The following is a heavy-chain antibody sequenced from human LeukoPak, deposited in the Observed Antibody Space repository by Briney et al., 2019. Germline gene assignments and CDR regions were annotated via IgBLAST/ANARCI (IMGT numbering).Heavy chain of an antibody. CDR3: ARAGGITMVRGVPYYYYYYGMDV. D-gene: IGHD3-10*01. CDR1: GGTFSSYA. J-gene: IGHJ6*04. CDR2: IIPIFGTA. V-gene: IGHV1-69*01. Sequence: SVKVSCKAFGGTFSSYAISWVRQAPGQELEWMGGIIPIFGTANYAQKFQGRVTITADESTSTAYMELSSLRSEDTAVYYCARAGGITMVRGVPYYYYYYGMDVWGKGTTVTVSS.